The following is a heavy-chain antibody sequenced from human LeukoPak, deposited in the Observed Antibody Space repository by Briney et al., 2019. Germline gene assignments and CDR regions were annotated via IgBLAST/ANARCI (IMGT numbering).Heavy chain of an antibody. D-gene: IGHD2-2*02. CDR3: ARGPGGYCSSTSCYSSWFDP. J-gene: IGHJ5*02. V-gene: IGHV4-34*01. CDR2: INHSGST. CDR1: GGSFSGYY. Sequence: PSETLSLTCAVYGGSFSGYYWSWIRQPPGKGLEWIGEINHSGSTNYNPSLKSRVTISVDTSKNQFSLKLSSVTAADTAVYYCARGPGGYCSSTSCYSSWFDPWGQGTPVTVSS.